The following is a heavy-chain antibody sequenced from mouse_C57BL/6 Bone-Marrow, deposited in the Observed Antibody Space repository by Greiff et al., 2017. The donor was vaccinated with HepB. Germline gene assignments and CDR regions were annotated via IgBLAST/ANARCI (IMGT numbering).Heavy chain of an antibody. CDR2: IDPSDSYT. V-gene: IGHV1-50*01. Sequence: QVQLQQPGAELVKPGASVKLSCKASGYTFTSYWMQWVKQRPGQGLEWIGEIDPSDSYTNYNQKFKGKATLTVDTSSSTAYMQLSSLTSEDSAVYYCARNSFYYWGQGTTLTVAS. J-gene: IGHJ2*01. CDR1: GYTFTSYW. CDR3: ARNSFYY.